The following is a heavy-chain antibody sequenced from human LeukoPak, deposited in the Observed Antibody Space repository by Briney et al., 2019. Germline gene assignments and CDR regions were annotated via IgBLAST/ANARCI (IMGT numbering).Heavy chain of an antibody. V-gene: IGHV4-39*01. CDR1: GGSISSSSYY. CDR3: AMVPRGYGIVNFDY. D-gene: IGHD5-12*01. CDR2: IYYSGST. J-gene: IGHJ4*02. Sequence: SETLSLTCTVSGGSISSSSYYWGWIRQPPGKGLEWIGSIYYSGSTYYNSSLKGRVTISVDTSKNQFSLKLSSVTAADTAVYYCAMVPRGYGIVNFDYWGQGTLVTVSS.